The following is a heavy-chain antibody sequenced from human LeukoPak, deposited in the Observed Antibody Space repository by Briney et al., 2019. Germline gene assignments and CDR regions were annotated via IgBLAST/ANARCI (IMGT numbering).Heavy chain of an antibody. CDR1: GFTFSSYA. CDR3: AKHTLVVTAIYY. D-gene: IGHD2-21*02. Sequence: PGGSVRLSCAASGFTFSSYAMSWVRQAPGKGLEWVSAITGSGGTTYYADSVKGRFTISRDNSKNTLYLQMNSLRAEDTAVHYCAKHTLVVTAIYYWRQGTLVTVSS. CDR2: ITGSGGTT. J-gene: IGHJ4*02. V-gene: IGHV3-23*01.